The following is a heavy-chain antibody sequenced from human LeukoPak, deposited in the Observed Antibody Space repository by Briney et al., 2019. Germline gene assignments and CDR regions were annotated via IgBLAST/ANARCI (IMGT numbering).Heavy chain of an antibody. CDR3: AREVIVVVPAAINWFDP. CDR2: INSDGSST. CDR1: GFTFSSYW. Sequence: GGSLRLSCAASGFTFSSYWMHWVRQAPGKGLVWVSRINSDGSSTSYADSVKGRFTISRDNAKNKLYLQMNSLRAEDTAVYYCAREVIVVVPAAINWFDPWGQGTLVTVSS. D-gene: IGHD2-2*01. J-gene: IGHJ5*02. V-gene: IGHV3-74*01.